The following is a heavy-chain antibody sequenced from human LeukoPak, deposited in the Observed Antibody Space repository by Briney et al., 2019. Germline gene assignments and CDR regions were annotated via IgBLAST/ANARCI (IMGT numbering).Heavy chain of an antibody. CDR2: ISGRGDNT. J-gene: IGHJ4*02. CDR1: GFTFSNYA. V-gene: IGHV3-23*01. CDR3: AKGSGLLRFLDY. D-gene: IGHD3-3*01. Sequence: GGSLRLSCAASGFTFSNYAVSWVRQAPGKGLEWISAISGRGDNTYYADSVRGRFTISRDNSKNTLYLQMNSLRAEDTAVYYCAKGSGLLRFLDYWGQGTLVTVSS.